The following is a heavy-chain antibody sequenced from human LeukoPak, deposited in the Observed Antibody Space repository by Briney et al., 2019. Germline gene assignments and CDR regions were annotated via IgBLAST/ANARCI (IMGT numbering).Heavy chain of an antibody. Sequence: PSETLSLTCTVSGGSISSYYWSSIRQPAGKGLERIGRIYTSGSTNYNPSLKSRVTMSVDTSKNQFSLKLSSVTAADTAVYYCAREAVASPFDYWGQGTLVTVSS. CDR2: IYTSGST. V-gene: IGHV4-4*07. J-gene: IGHJ4*02. CDR3: AREAVASPFDY. CDR1: GGSISSYY. D-gene: IGHD6-19*01.